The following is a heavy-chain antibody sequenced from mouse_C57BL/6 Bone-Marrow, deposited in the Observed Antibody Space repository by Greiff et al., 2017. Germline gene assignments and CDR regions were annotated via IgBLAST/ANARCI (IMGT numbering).Heavy chain of an antibody. CDR1: GFTFSSYG. CDR2: ISSGGSYT. Sequence: DVHLVESGGDLVKPGGSLKLSCAASGFTFSSYGMSWVRQTPDKRLEWVATISSGGSYTYYPDSVKGRFTISSDNAKNTLYLQMSSLKSEDTAMYYCARLRGGSYFDYWGQGTTLTVSS. CDR3: ARLRGGSYFDY. D-gene: IGHD2-12*01. J-gene: IGHJ2*01. V-gene: IGHV5-6*01.